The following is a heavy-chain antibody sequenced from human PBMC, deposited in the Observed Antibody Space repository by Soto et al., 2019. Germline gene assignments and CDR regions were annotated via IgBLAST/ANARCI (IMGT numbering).Heavy chain of an antibody. CDR1: GGSFSGYY. Sequence: QVQLQQWGAGLLKPSETLSLTCAVYGGSFSGYYWSWIRQPPGKGLEWIGEINHSGSTNYNPSLKSRVTISVDTSKTQFSLKLSSVTAADTAVYYCARGRLGIGDYWGQGTLVTVSS. V-gene: IGHV4-34*01. D-gene: IGHD7-27*01. CDR2: INHSGST. CDR3: ARGRLGIGDY. J-gene: IGHJ4*02.